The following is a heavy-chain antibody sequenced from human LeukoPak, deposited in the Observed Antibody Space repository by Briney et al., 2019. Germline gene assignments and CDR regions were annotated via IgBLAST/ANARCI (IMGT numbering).Heavy chain of an antibody. Sequence: GGSLRLSCAASGFTFSSYAMSWVRQAPGKGLEWVSAISGSGGSTYYADSVKGRFTISRDNSKNTLYLQMNSLRAEDTAVYYCAREEGIVVVPAAIDYWGQGTLVTVSS. J-gene: IGHJ4*02. CDR1: GFTFSSYA. CDR2: ISGSGGST. CDR3: AREEGIVVVPAAIDY. V-gene: IGHV3-23*01. D-gene: IGHD2-2*01.